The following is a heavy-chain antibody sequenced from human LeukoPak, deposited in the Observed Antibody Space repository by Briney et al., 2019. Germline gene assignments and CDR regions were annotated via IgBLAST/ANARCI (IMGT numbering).Heavy chain of an antibody. CDR1: GFTFSSYW. D-gene: IGHD3-10*01. J-gene: IGHJ4*02. Sequence: PGGSLRLSCAASGFTFSSYWMHWVRQAPGKGLAWVSRINSDGSSTSYADSVKGRFTISRDNAKNTLYLQMNSLRAEDTAVYYCARHQYYYGSGSLYYFDYWGQGTLVTVSS. CDR3: ARHQYYYGSGSLYYFDY. V-gene: IGHV3-74*01. CDR2: INSDGSST.